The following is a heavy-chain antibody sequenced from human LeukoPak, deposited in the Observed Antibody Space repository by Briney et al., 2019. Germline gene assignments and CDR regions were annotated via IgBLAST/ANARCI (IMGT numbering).Heavy chain of an antibody. J-gene: IGHJ6*02. CDR3: ARVWFGELWSPLYYYYYGMDV. D-gene: IGHD3-10*01. CDR1: GYTFTGYY. Sequence: ASVKVSCKASGYTFTGYYMHWVRQAPGQGLEWMGWINPNSGGTNYAQKFQGRVTMTRDTSISTAYMELSRLRSDDTAVYYCARVWFGELWSPLYYYYYGMDVWGQGTTVTVSS. V-gene: IGHV1-2*02. CDR2: INPNSGGT.